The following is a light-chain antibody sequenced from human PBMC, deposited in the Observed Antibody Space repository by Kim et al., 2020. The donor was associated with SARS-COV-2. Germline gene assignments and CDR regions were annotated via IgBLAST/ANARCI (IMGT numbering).Light chain of an antibody. CDR1: SLRSYY. CDR3: NSRDSSGDRRA. J-gene: IGLJ2*01. CDR2: GKN. V-gene: IGLV3-19*01. Sequence: SSELTQDPTVSVALGQTVRISCQGDSLRSYYATWYQQKPGQAPVLVVYGKNNRPSGIPDRFSGSSSGNTASLTITGAQAEDEGHYYCNSRDSSGDRRAFG.